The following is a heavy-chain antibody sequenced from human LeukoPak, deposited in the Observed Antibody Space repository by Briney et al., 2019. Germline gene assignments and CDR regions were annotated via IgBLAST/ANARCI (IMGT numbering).Heavy chain of an antibody. CDR2: IIPIFGTA. J-gene: IGHJ4*02. D-gene: IGHD6-19*01. V-gene: IGHV1-69*05. CDR3: AAPSSSGWWGFDY. Sequence: SVKVSCKASGGTFSSYAISWVRQAPGQGLEWMGGIIPIFGTANYAQKFQGRVTITTDESTSTAYMELSSLRSEDTAVYYCAAPSSSGWWGFDYWGQGTLVTVYS. CDR1: GGTFSSYA.